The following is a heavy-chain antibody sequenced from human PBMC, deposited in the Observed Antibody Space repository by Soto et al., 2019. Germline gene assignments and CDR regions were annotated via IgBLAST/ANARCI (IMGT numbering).Heavy chain of an antibody. CDR2: ISAYNGNT. CDR3: AREPNYFDY. J-gene: IGHJ4*02. CDR1: GYSFTSYW. V-gene: IGHV1-18*04. Sequence: GESLKISCKGSGYSFTSYWIGWVRQAPGQGLEWMGWISAYNGNTKYAQKFQGRVTMTTDTSTSTAYMELRSLRSDDTAVYYCAREPNYFDYWGQGTLVTVSS.